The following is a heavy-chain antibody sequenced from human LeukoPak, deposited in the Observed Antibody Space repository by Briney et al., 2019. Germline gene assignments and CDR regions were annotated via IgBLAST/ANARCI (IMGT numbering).Heavy chain of an antibody. D-gene: IGHD3-22*01. CDR3: ARTPSEIGGYYPEYFRH. Sequence: GGTLRLSCAASGFTFSSYWMNWIRLAPGKGLAWVSRIKSDGSTRYADSVKGRFTISRDNAKNTVSLQMNSLRAEDTGVYYCARTPSEIGGYYPEYFRHWGQGTLVTVSP. J-gene: IGHJ1*01. CDR2: IKSDGST. CDR1: GFTFSSYW. V-gene: IGHV3-74*01.